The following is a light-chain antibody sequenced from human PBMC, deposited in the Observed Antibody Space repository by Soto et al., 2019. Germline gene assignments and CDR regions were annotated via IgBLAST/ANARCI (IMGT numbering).Light chain of an antibody. J-gene: IGKJ1*01. CDR2: GGS. Sequence: EIAMAQSPATLSGSPGGRATLSCRASQSISDTLACYQNTPVQAPRLLIIGGSRSATCFPVSFRSSGSGTDFTLAISSLRSEDFTVYYCEQYDNWRWTCGKGTKADIK. CDR3: EQYDNWRWT. CDR1: QSISDT. V-gene: IGKV3-15*01.